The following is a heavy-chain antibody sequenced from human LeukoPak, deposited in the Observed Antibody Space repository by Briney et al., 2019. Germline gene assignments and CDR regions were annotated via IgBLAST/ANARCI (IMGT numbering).Heavy chain of an antibody. CDR2: MSPNSGGT. CDR1: GYTFTSYD. J-gene: IGHJ4*02. CDR3: ARGPPNWGYDY. D-gene: IGHD7-27*01. Sequence: GASVKVSCKASGYTFTSYDFNWVRQATGQRPEWMGWMSPNSGGTGYAQKFQDRVTMTRNTSIGTAYMELSSLRSDDTAVYYCARGPPNWGYDYWGPGTLVTVSS. V-gene: IGHV1-8*01.